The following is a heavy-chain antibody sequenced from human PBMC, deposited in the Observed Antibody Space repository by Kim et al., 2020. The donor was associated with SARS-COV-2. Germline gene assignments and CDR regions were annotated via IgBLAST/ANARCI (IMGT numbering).Heavy chain of an antibody. D-gene: IGHD1-20*01. V-gene: IGHV3-74*01. CDR2: T. CDR3: ARAGANWKIDF. J-gene: IGHJ4*02. Sequence: TNDADCVKGRFTSARDNARNTLYLHMDRLRVEDTAIYYCARAGANWKIDFWGQGTQVTVSS.